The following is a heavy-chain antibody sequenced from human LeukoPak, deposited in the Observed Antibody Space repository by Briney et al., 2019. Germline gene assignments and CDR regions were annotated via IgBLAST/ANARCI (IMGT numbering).Heavy chain of an antibody. D-gene: IGHD2-2*01. CDR3: ARGRDCSSTSCYGASQH. CDR1: GGSFSGYY. CDR2: INHSGST. J-gene: IGHJ1*01. V-gene: IGHV4-34*01. Sequence: PSETLSLTCAVYGGSFSGYYWSWIRQPPGKGLDWIGVINHSGSTNYNPSLKSRVTISVDTSKNQFSLKLSSVTAADTAVYYCARGRDCSSTSCYGASQHWGQGTLVTVSS.